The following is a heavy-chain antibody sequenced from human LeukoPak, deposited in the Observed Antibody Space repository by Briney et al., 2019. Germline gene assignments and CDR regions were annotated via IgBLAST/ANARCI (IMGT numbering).Heavy chain of an antibody. CDR3: ARSWGYDFWSGNLLDY. J-gene: IGHJ4*02. CDR1: GYSISSGYY. Sequence: SETLSLTCTVSGYSISSGYYWGWIRQPPGKGLEWIGSIYHSGSTYYNPSLKSRVTISVDTSKNQFSLKLSSVTAADTAVYYCARSWGYDFWSGNLLDYWSQGTLVTVSS. D-gene: IGHD3-3*01. CDR2: IYHSGST. V-gene: IGHV4-38-2*02.